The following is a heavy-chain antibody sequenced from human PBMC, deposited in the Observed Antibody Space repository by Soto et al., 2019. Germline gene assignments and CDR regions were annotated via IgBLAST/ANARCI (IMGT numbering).Heavy chain of an antibody. CDR3: AKDPRIVVVVSAWWYFDL. J-gene: IGHJ2*01. V-gene: IGHV3-13*01. CDR1: GFTFSNYD. Sequence: PGGSLRLSCAASGFTFSNYDMHWVRQVTGKGLEWVSTIGTAGDTYYPGSVKGRFTISRENAKNSLYLQMNSLRAEDTAVYYCAKDPRIVVVVSAWWYFDLWGRGTRVTVSS. CDR2: IGTAGDT. D-gene: IGHD2-15*01.